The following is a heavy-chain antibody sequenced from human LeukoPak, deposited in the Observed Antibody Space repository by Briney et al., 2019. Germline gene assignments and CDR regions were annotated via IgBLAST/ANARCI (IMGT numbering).Heavy chain of an antibody. D-gene: IGHD5-24*01. CDR3: AREGERWLHSSFDC. Sequence: ASVKVSCKASGYTFNNYYISWVRQAPGQGLEWMGWIGAYNGNTEYAQKFQDRVTLTTDTSTSTAYMELRSLRSDDTAAYYCAREGERWLHSSFDCWGQGTLVTVSS. J-gene: IGHJ4*02. CDR2: IGAYNGNT. V-gene: IGHV1-18*01. CDR1: GYTFNNYY.